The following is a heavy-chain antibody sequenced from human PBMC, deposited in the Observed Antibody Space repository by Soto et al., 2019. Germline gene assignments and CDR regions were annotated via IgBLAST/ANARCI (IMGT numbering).Heavy chain of an antibody. J-gene: IGHJ5*02. Sequence: GGSLRLSCAASGFTFSSYWMHWVRQAPGKGLVWVSRINSDGSSTSYADSVKGRFTISRDNAKNTLYLQMNSLRAEDTAVYYCARAHDGRSIAARPFWWAPPAAGWFDPWGQGTLVTVSS. CDR2: INSDGSST. V-gene: IGHV3-74*01. CDR3: ARAHDGRSIAARPFWWAPPAAGWFDP. CDR1: GFTFSSYW. D-gene: IGHD6-6*01.